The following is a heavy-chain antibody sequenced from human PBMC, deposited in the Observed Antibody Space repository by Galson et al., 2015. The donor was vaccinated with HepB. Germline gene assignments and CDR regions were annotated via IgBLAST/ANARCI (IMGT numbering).Heavy chain of an antibody. CDR2: ISSSSSYI. CDR3: ARDRVVLMVYASYYYGMDV. Sequence: SLRLSCAASGFTFSSYSMNWVRQAPGKGLEWVSSISSSSSYIYYADSVKGRFTISRDNAKNSLYLQMNSLRAEGTAVYYCARDRVVLMVYASYYYGMDVWGQGTTVTVSS. V-gene: IGHV3-21*01. D-gene: IGHD2-8*01. J-gene: IGHJ6*02. CDR1: GFTFSSYS.